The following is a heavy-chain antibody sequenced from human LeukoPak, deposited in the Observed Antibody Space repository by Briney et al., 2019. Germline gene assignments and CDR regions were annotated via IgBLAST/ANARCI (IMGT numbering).Heavy chain of an antibody. CDR2: INPNSGGT. CDR1: GYTFTGYY. Sequence: ASVKVSCKASGYTFTGYYMHWVRLAPGQGLEWMGRINPNSGGTNYAQKFQGRVTMTRDTSISTAYMELSRLRSDDTAVYYCARAVSGYDFFDYWGQGTLVTVSS. CDR3: ARAVSGYDFFDY. J-gene: IGHJ4*02. V-gene: IGHV1-2*06. D-gene: IGHD5-12*01.